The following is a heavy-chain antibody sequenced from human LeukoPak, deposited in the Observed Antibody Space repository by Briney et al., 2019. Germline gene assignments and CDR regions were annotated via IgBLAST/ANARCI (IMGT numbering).Heavy chain of an antibody. CDR3: ASIAAAGRYFDY. D-gene: IGHD6-13*01. CDR1: GGSISSSSYY. V-gene: IGHV4-39*07. J-gene: IGHJ4*02. Sequence: SEALSLTCTVSGGSISSSSYYWGWIRQPPGKGLEWIGSIYYSGSTNYNPSLKSRVTISVDTSKNQFSLKLSSVTAADTAVYYCASIAAAGRYFDYWGQGTLVTVSS. CDR2: IYYSGST.